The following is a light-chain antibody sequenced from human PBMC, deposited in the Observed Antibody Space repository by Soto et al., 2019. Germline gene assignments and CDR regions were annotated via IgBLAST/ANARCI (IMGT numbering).Light chain of an antibody. CDR1: QSLVYSDGNTY. CDR3: RQGTHWPPWT. V-gene: IGKV2-30*01. J-gene: IGKJ1*01. Sequence: DVVMTQSPLSLPVTLGQPASISCRSSQSLVYSDGNTYLNWFQQRPGQSPRRLIYKVSNRDSGVPDRFSGSGSVTDFTLKISRVDAEDVGVYYCRQGTHWPPWTFGQGTKVEIK. CDR2: KVS.